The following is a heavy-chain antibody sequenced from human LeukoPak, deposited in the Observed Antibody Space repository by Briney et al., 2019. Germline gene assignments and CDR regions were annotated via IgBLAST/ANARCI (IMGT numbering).Heavy chain of an antibody. Sequence: PSETLSLTCAVSGGSISSGGYSWSWIRQPPGKGLEWIGYIYHSGSTYYNPSLKSRVTISVDRSKNQFSLKLSSVTAADTAVYYCARALLRLRGLSAFDYWGQGTLVTVSS. J-gene: IGHJ4*02. CDR3: ARALLRLRGLSAFDY. CDR1: GGSISSGGYS. D-gene: IGHD4-17*01. CDR2: IYHSGST. V-gene: IGHV4-30-2*01.